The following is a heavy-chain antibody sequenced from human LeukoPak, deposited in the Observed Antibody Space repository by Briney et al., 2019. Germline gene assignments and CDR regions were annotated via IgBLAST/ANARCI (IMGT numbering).Heavy chain of an antibody. CDR1: GGSFSGYY. J-gene: IGHJ4*02. V-gene: IGHV4-34*01. D-gene: IGHD2-15*01. Sequence: SETLSLTCGVYGGSFSGYYWSWIRQPPGKGLEWIGEINHSGSTNFNPSLKSRVTISVDTSKNQFSLRLSSVTAADTAVYYCAIVDLDYWGQGTLVTVSS. CDR2: INHSGST. CDR3: AIVDLDY.